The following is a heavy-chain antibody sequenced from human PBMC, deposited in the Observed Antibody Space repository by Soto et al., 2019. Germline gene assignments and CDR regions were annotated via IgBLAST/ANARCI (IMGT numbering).Heavy chain of an antibody. V-gene: IGHV1-69*02. Sequence: QVQLVQSGAEVKKPGSSVKVSCKASGGTFSSYTISWVRQAPGQGLEWMGRIIPILGIANYAQKFQGRVTITEDKSTSTAYMELSSLRSEDTAVYYCARVYVVVPAAMDYGMDVWGQGTTVTVSS. CDR3: ARVYVVVPAAMDYGMDV. J-gene: IGHJ6*02. D-gene: IGHD2-2*01. CDR2: IIPILGIA. CDR1: GGTFSSYT.